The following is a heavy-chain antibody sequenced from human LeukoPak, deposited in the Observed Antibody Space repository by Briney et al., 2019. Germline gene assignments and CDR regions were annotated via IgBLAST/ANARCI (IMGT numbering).Heavy chain of an antibody. Sequence: PGGSLRLSCAASGFTFSSYEMNWVRQAPGKGLEWVSYISSFSSTIYYADSLMGRFTISRDNAKNSLYLQMNSLRAEDTAVYYCARSPNYKGYFDYWGQGTLVTVSS. J-gene: IGHJ4*02. CDR1: GFTFSSYE. D-gene: IGHD3-10*01. V-gene: IGHV3-48*03. CDR2: ISSFSSTI. CDR3: ARSPNYKGYFDY.